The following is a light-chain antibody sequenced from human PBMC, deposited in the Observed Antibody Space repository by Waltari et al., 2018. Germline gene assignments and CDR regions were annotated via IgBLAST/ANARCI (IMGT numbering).Light chain of an antibody. CDR1: QNVLYSSTNQNY. CDR3: QQYYSAPLT. V-gene: IGKV4-1*01. CDR2: WAS. Sequence: DIVMTQSPDSLAVSLGERATSNCKSSQNVLYSSTNQNYLPWYQKRPGQPPNLLIYWASPRESGVPDRFIGSGSGTDFTLTISSLQAEDVALYYCQQYYSAPLTFGQGTKVEIK. J-gene: IGKJ1*01.